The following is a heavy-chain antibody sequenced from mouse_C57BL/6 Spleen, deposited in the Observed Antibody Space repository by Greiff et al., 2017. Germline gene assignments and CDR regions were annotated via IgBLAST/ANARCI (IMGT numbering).Heavy chain of an antibody. CDR1: GYAFSSSW. CDR3: ARRVTTAHYYAMDY. J-gene: IGHJ4*01. Sequence: QVQLQQSGPELVKPGASVKISCKASGYAFSSSWMNWVKQRPGKGLEWIGRIYPGDGDTNYNGKFKGKATLTADKSSSTAYMQLSSLTSEDSAVYFCARRVTTAHYYAMDYWGQGTSVTVSS. D-gene: IGHD1-2*01. CDR2: IYPGDGDT. V-gene: IGHV1-82*01.